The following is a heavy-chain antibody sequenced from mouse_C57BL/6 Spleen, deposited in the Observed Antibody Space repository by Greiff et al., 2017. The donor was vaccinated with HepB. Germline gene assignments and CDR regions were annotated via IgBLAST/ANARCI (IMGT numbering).Heavy chain of an antibody. Sequence: QLQQPGAELVRPGSSVKLSCKASGYTFTSYWMDWVKQRPGQGLEWIGNIYPSDSETHYNQKFKDKATLTVDKSSSTAYMQLSSLTSEDSAVYYCARGGYYGYDNYAMDYWGQGTSVTVSS. CDR1: GYTFTSYW. V-gene: IGHV1-61*01. D-gene: IGHD2-2*01. CDR2: IYPSDSET. J-gene: IGHJ4*01. CDR3: ARGGYYGYDNYAMDY.